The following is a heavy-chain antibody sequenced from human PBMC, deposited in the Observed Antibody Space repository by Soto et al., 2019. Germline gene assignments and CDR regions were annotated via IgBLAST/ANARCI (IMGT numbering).Heavy chain of an antibody. CDR3: ARASGSTSFNRYFDY. V-gene: IGHV4-59*01. Sequence: PSETLSLTCTVSGGSISSYYWSWIRQPPGKGLEWIGYIYYSGSTNYNPSLKSRVTISVDTSKNQFSLKLSSVTAADTAVYYCARASGSTSFNRYFDYWGQGTLVTVSS. J-gene: IGHJ4*02. D-gene: IGHD1-26*01. CDR2: IYYSGST. CDR1: GGSISSYY.